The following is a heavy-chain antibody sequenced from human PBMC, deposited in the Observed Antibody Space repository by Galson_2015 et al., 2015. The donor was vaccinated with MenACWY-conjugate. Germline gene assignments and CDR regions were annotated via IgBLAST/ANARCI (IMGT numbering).Heavy chain of an antibody. J-gene: IGHJ4*02. CDR2: IRPSGDDGT. CDR3: VREYRCGSFDY. D-gene: IGHD1-26*01. Sequence: SVKVSCKASGYTFTTYYMHWVRQAPGQGLEWMGIIRPSGDDGTTYAQKFQGSVTMTRDTSSSTVYMDLSSLRSEDTAAYYCVREYRCGSFDYGGQGTLVTVSS. V-gene: IGHV1-46*01. CDR1: GYTFTTYY.